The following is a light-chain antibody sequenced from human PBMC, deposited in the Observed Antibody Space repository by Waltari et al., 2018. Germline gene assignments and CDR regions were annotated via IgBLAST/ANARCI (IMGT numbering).Light chain of an antibody. CDR1: SSNIGGHS. CDR2: PNN. J-gene: IGLJ3*02. Sequence: QSVLTQPPSASGTPGQRVTISCSGSSSNIGGHSVNWYQQFPGTAPKLLILPNNQRPSGVPDRFSGSKSDTSASLAIRGLQSDDEADYYCAAWDDSLNGVMFGGGTKLTVL. CDR3: AAWDDSLNGVM. V-gene: IGLV1-44*01.